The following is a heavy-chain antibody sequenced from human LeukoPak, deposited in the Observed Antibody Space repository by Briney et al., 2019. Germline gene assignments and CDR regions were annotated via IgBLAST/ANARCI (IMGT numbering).Heavy chain of an antibody. CDR1: GGSISSYY. V-gene: IGHV4-59*01. CDR2: IYYSGST. D-gene: IGHD6-19*01. CDR3: ARTRIAVAATRYYFDY. J-gene: IGHJ4*02. Sequence: SETLSLTCTVSGGSISSYYWSWIRQPPGKGLEWTGYIYYSGSTNYNPSLKSRVTISVDTSKNQFSLKLSSVTAADTAVYYCARTRIAVAATRYYFDYWGQGTLVTVSS.